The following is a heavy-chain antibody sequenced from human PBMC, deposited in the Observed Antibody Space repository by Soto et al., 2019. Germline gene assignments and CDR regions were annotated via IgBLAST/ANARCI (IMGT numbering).Heavy chain of an antibody. CDR2: ISGLSSYI. CDR3: ARDPQQRLADSYYSGMDV. J-gene: IGHJ6*02. Sequence: EVQLVESGGGLVQPGGSLRLSCAASGFTFSRYGMNWVRQAPGKGLELVSSISGLSSYIYYADSVKGRFTVSRDNAKNSLYVQMNSLRAEDTAVYYCARDPQQRLADSYYSGMDVWGQGTTVIVSS. V-gene: IGHV3-21*02. D-gene: IGHD6-25*01. CDR1: GFTFSRYG.